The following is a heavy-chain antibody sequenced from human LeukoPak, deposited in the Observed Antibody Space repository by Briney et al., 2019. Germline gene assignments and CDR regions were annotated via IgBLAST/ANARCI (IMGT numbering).Heavy chain of an antibody. CDR3: AKETVGVYCSGGSCSYYFDY. J-gene: IGHJ4*02. CDR2: ISGSGGST. CDR1: GFTFSSYA. D-gene: IGHD2-15*01. V-gene: IGHV3-23*01. Sequence: PGGSLRFFCAASGFTFSSYAMSWVRQAPGKGLEWVSAISGSGGSTYYADSVKGRFTISRDNSKNTLYLQMNSLRAEDTAVYYCAKETVGVYCSGGSCSYYFDYWGQGTLVTVSS.